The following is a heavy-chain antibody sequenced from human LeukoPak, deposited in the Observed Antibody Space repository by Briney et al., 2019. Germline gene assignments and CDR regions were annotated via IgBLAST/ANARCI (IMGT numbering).Heavy chain of an antibody. V-gene: IGHV4-31*03. CDR1: GGSISSGGYY. CDR3: ARASYYDSSGYYGSFDY. CDR2: IYYSGST. D-gene: IGHD3-22*01. Sequence: PSETLSLTCTVSGGSISSGGYYWSWIRQHPGKGLEWIGYIYYSGSTYYNPSLKSRVTISVYTSKNQFSLKLSSVTAADTAVYYCARASYYDSSGYYGSFDYWGQGTLVTVSS. J-gene: IGHJ4*02.